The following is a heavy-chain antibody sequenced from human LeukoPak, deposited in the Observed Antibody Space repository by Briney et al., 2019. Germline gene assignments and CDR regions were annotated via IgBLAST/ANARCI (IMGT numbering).Heavy chain of an antibody. Sequence: GGSLRLFRAASGFTFSTFTMQCVRQAPAKGLVCGSSITNISSYIYYADSVKGRFTISRDNTKNSLYLQMNSLRVEDTAVYYCARVGPQQLVPYYYYYYMDVWGKGTTVTVSS. CDR3: ARVGPQQLVPYYYYYYMDV. CDR1: GFTFSTFT. CDR2: ITNISSYI. D-gene: IGHD6-13*01. V-gene: IGHV3-21*01. J-gene: IGHJ6*03.